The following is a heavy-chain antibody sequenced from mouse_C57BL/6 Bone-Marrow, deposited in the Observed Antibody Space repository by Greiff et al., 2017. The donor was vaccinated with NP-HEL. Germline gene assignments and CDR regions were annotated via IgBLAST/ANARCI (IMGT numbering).Heavy chain of an antibody. V-gene: IGHV1-81*01. CDR1: GYTITSYG. Sequence: VQLQQSGAELARPGASVKLSCKASGYTITSYGISWVKQRTGQGLEWIGEIYPRSGNTYYNEKFKGKATLTADKSSSTAYMELRSLTSEDSAVYFCASPIYYYGSSYYWYFDVWGTGTTVTVSS. J-gene: IGHJ1*03. CDR3: ASPIYYYGSSYYWYFDV. D-gene: IGHD1-1*01. CDR2: IYPRSGNT.